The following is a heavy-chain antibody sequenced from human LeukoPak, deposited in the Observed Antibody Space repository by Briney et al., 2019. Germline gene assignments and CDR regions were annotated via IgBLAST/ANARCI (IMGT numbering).Heavy chain of an antibody. D-gene: IGHD4-11*01. V-gene: IGHV3-30*04. CDR3: ARDGFYSNYGLDY. CDR1: GFTFSSYS. J-gene: IGHJ4*02. CDR2: ISNDGTNK. Sequence: GGSLRLSCAASGFTFSSYSTHWVRQAPGKGLEWVAIISNDGTNKYYADSVKGRFTISRDNSKNTLYLQMNSLRAEDTAVYYCARDGFYSNYGLDYWGQGTLVTDSS.